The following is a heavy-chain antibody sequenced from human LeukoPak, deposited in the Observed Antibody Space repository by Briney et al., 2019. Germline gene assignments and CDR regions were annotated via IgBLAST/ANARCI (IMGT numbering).Heavy chain of an antibody. J-gene: IGHJ5*02. CDR1: VFTFSDYG. V-gene: IGHV3-30*03. CDR2: ISYDGSKK. Sequence: GGSLRLSCAASVFTFSDYGMHWVSQAPGKGLEWVTVISYDGSKKYYGNSVKGRFTISRDNSKNTLLLEMNSLRVEDTAVYYCARGPSVARAWLDPWGQGTLVTVSS. CDR3: ARGPSVARAWLDP. D-gene: IGHD5/OR15-5a*01.